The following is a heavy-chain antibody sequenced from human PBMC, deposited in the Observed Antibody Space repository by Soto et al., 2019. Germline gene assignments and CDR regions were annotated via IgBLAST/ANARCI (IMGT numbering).Heavy chain of an antibody. V-gene: IGHV3-23*01. Sequence: GGALRLSCLAAGFTFSDFAMTWVRHVPGRGLEWVASLDGAGGSTYYAESVRGRFSISRDNSQNTLFLQMKRLTVDDTAIYYCAAPRDEYGSGVSWFTYGMDIWGQGTTVTVSS. CDR3: AAPRDEYGSGVSWFTYGMDI. CDR1: GFTFSDFA. D-gene: IGHD3-10*01. CDR2: LDGAGGST. J-gene: IGHJ6*02.